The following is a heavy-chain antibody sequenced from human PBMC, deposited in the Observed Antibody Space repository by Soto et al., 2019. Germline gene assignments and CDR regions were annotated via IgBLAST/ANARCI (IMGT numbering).Heavy chain of an antibody. V-gene: IGHV4-59*01. D-gene: IGHD3-3*01. CDR3: ARLLPSGNSVGKFDY. J-gene: IGHJ4*02. CDR2: IYYSGST. Sequence: SETLSLTCTVSGGSISSYYWSWIRQPPGKGLEWIGYIYYSGSTNYNPSLKSRVTISVDTSKNQFSLKLSSVTAADTAVYYCARLLPSGNSVGKFDYWGQGTLVTVSS. CDR1: GGSISSYY.